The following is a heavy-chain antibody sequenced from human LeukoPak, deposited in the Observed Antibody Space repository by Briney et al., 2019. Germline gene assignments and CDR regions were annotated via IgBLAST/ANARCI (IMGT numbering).Heavy chain of an antibody. CDR1: GYTLTELS. Sequence: ASVKVSCKVSGYTLTELSMHWVRQAPGKGLEWMGGFDPEDGETIYAQKFQGRVTMTEDTSTDTAYMELSSLRSEDTAVYYCATGPRGDGSGSYYNYWGQGTLVTVSS. V-gene: IGHV1-24*01. D-gene: IGHD3-10*01. CDR2: FDPEDGET. CDR3: ATGPRGDGSGSYYNY. J-gene: IGHJ4*02.